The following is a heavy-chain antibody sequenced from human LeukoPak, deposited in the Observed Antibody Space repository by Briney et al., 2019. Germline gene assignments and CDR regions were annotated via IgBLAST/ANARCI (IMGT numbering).Heavy chain of an antibody. CDR2: INPNSGGT. CDR3: ARDPLGVYFDY. J-gene: IGHJ4*02. CDR1: GYTFTGHY. V-gene: IGHV1-2*02. Sequence: ASVKVSCKASGYTFTGHYMHWVRQAPGQGLEWMGWINPNSGGTSYAQKFQGRVTMTRDTSTSTVYMELSSLRSEDTAVYYCARDPLGVYFDYWGKGTLVTVSS.